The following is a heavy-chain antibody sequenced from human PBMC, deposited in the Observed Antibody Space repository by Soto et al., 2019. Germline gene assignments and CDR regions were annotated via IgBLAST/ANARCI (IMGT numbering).Heavy chain of an antibody. CDR3: AKIGIPYNYDSSGYTY. Sequence: SLRLYCAASGFAFSSYGMYWGRHAPGKGQEWVAVISYDGSNKYYADSVKGRFTISRDNSKNTLYLQMNSLRAEDTAVYYCAKIGIPYNYDSSGYTYWGQGPLVTVSS. CDR1: GFAFSSYG. CDR2: ISYDGSNK. D-gene: IGHD3-22*01. V-gene: IGHV3-30*18. J-gene: IGHJ4*02.